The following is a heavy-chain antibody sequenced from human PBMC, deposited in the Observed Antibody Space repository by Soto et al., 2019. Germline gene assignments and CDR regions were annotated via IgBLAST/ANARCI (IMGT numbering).Heavy chain of an antibody. J-gene: IGHJ6*02. D-gene: IGHD6-6*01. CDR3: ARDQIGSSPLYYYYGMDV. V-gene: IGHV4-30-4*01. CDR2: IYYSGST. CDR1: GGSISSGDYY. Sequence: SETLSLTCTASGGSISSGDYYWSWIRQPPGKGLEWIGYIYYSGSTYYNPSLKSRVTISVDTSKNQFSLKLSSVTAADTAVYYCARDQIGSSPLYYYYGMDVWGQGTTVTVSS.